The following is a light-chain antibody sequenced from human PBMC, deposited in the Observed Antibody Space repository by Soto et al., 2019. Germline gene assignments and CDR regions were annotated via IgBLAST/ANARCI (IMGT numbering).Light chain of an antibody. V-gene: IGKV3-20*01. J-gene: IGKJ1*01. CDR1: QSITSGQ. CDR2: DAS. Sequence: ENVLTQSPGTLSLSPGERASLSCRASQSITSGQVAWYQQRPGQAPRLVIYDASNRATGIPARFSGSGSGTDFTLTISSLEPEDFAVYYCQQYVTSSPRTFGQGTKVDI. CDR3: QQYVTSSPRT.